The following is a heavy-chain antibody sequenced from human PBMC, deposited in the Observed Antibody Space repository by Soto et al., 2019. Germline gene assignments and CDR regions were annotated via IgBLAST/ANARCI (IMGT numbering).Heavy chain of an antibody. V-gene: IGHV3-21*01. J-gene: IGHJ6*02. Sequence: SLRLYCVGSGFTFSNFSINWARQAPGQGLEWVSSISSRSDIYYADSRKGRFTISRDNAKNSVSLQMNSLRAEDTAVYYCAREYTAWPLAYGLDVWGQGTTVTVSS. CDR2: ISSRSDI. CDR1: GFTFSNFS. D-gene: IGHD2-2*02. CDR3: AREYTAWPLAYGLDV.